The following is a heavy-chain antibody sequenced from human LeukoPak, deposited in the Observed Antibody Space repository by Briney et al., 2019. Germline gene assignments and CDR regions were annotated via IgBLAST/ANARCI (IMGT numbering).Heavy chain of an antibody. CDR3: ARDARDFDFWSGNGWFDP. V-gene: IGHV4-59*01. Sequence: SETLSLTCTVSGGSISSYYWSWIRQPPGKGLEWIGYIYYSGSTNYNPSLKSRVTISVDTSKNKFSLKLRSVTTADTAVYYCARDARDFDFWSGNGWFDPWGQGTLVTVSS. CDR2: IYYSGST. J-gene: IGHJ5*02. D-gene: IGHD3-3*01. CDR1: GGSISSYY.